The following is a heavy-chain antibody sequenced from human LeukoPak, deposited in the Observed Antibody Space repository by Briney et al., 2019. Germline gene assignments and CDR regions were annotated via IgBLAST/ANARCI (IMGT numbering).Heavy chain of an antibody. Sequence: PGGSLRLSCAASGFTFSSYWMSWVRQAPGKGLEWVANIKQDGSEKYYVDSVKGRFTISRDNAKNSLYLQMNSLKSEDTAVYHCTTEYTFGADFFDYWGQGTLVTVSS. V-gene: IGHV3-7*05. J-gene: IGHJ4*02. D-gene: IGHD5-18*01. CDR2: IKQDGSEK. CDR3: TTEYTFGADFFDY. CDR1: GFTFSSYW.